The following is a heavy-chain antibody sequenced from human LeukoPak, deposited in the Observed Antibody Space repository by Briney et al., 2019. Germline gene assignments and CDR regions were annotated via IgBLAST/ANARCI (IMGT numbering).Heavy chain of an antibody. CDR1: GYTFTSYG. V-gene: IGHV1-18*01. J-gene: IGHJ5*02. CDR2: ISAYNGTT. D-gene: IGHD3-3*01. Sequence: GASVKASCKASGYTFTSYGISWVRQAPGQGLEWMGWISAYNGTTNYAQKLQGRVTMTTDTSTSTAYMELRSLRSDDTAVYYCARAGDKYYDFWSGYYGANNNWFDPWGQGTLVTVSS. CDR3: ARAGDKYYDFWSGYYGANNNWFDP.